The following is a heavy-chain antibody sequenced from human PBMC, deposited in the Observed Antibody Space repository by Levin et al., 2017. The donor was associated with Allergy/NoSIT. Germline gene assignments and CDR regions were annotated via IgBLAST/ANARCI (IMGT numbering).Heavy chain of an antibody. CDR2: IKTDGSFT. CDR3: VRDGDVWHFDL. J-gene: IGHJ2*01. D-gene: IGHD7-27*01. V-gene: IGHV3-74*01. Sequence: PGESLKISCAASGFTFNSFWMHWVRQAPGKGLEWVSRIKTDGSFTNYADSVKGRFTISRDNAKNTMYLQMNSLRAEDTAVYYCVRDGDVWHFDLWGRGTLVTVSS. CDR1: GFTFNSFW.